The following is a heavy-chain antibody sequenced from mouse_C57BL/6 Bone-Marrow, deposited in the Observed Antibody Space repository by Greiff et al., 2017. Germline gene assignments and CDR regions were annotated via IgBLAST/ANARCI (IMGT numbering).Heavy chain of an antibody. CDR2: ISSGGSYT. Sequence: EVMLVESGGDLVKPGGSLKLSCAASGFTFSSYGMSWVRQTPDKRLEWVATISSGGSYTYYPDSVKGRFTISRDNAKNTLYLQMSSLKSEDTAMYYCARGWLLFAYWGQGTLVTVSA. V-gene: IGHV5-6*02. J-gene: IGHJ3*01. D-gene: IGHD2-3*01. CDR1: GFTFSSYG. CDR3: ARGWLLFAY.